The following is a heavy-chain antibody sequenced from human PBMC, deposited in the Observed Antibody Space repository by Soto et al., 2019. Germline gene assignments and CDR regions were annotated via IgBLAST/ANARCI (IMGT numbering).Heavy chain of an antibody. D-gene: IGHD3-3*01. Sequence: GASVRVSCKASGYTFTSYAMHWVRQAPGQRLEWMGWINTGNGNTKYSQKYQGRVTITRDTSASTAYMELSSLRSEDTAVYYCGSSRAIFGVVTPTIDYWGQGTLVTVSS. V-gene: IGHV1-3*04. CDR1: GYTFTSYA. CDR3: GSSRAIFGVVTPTIDY. CDR2: INTGNGNT. J-gene: IGHJ4*02.